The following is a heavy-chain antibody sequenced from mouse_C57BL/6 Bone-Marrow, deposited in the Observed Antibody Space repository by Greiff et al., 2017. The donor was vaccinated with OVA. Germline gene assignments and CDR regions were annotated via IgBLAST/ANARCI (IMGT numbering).Heavy chain of an antibody. J-gene: IGHJ3*01. V-gene: IGHV14-2*01. CDR3: ARHYDGGGAWFAY. CDR2: LDPEDGET. Sequence: VQLKESGAELVKPGASVKLSCTASGFNITDYHLHWVKQRPEQGLEWIGRLDPEDGETTSAPKFQGKATITADTSSTPAYLQLSSLTAEDTAVDYCARHYDGGGAWFAYGGQGTLVTVSA. CDR1: GFNITDYH. D-gene: IGHD1-2*01.